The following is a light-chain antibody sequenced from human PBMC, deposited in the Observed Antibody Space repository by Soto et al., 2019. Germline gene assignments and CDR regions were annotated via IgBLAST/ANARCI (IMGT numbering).Light chain of an antibody. J-gene: IGKJ4*01. Sequence: EIVLTQSPGTLSLSPGERATLSCRASQSVSSNFLAWYQEKPGQAPRLLIYGASSRATGIPDRFSGSGSGTDFTLTISRLEPEDFAVYYCRQYGRSRGFAFGGGTKVDIK. V-gene: IGKV3-20*01. CDR1: QSVSSNF. CDR2: GAS. CDR3: RQYGRSRGFA.